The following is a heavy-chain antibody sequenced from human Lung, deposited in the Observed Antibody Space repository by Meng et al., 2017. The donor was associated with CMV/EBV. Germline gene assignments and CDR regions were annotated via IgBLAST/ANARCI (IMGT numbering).Heavy chain of an antibody. CDR2: INPNSGGT. CDR3: AREGGSTADWFDP. CDR1: GYTFTGYY. Sequence: CQASGYTFTGYYMHWVRQAPGQGLEWMGWINPNSGGTNYAQKFQGRVTMTRDTSISTAYMELSRLRSDDTAVYYCAREGGSTADWFDPWGQGTLVTVSS. D-gene: IGHD2-2*01. V-gene: IGHV1-2*02. J-gene: IGHJ5*02.